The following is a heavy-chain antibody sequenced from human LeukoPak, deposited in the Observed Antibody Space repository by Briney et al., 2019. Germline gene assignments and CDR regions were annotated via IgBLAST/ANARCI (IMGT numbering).Heavy chain of an antibody. CDR3: ASDYGDYEGFAFDI. Sequence: SDTLSLTCTVSGGSISSYYWSWIRQPRGKGLEWIGYIYYSGSTNYNPSLKSRVTISVDTSKNQFSLKLSSVTAADTAVYYCASDYGDYEGFAFDIWGQGTMVTASS. V-gene: IGHV4-59*01. D-gene: IGHD4-17*01. CDR1: GGSISSYY. CDR2: IYYSGST. J-gene: IGHJ3*02.